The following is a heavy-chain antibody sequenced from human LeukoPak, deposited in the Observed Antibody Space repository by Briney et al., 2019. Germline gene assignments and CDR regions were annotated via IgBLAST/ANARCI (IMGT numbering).Heavy chain of an antibody. J-gene: IGHJ4*02. CDR3: AAASSGWYEGFDY. Sequence: SVKVSCKASGFTFTRSTMQWVRQARGQRLEWIGWIVVGSGNTRYAQKFQERVTITRDMSTSAAYMELSSLRSEDMAVYYCAAASSGWYEGFDYWGQGTLVTVSS. CDR1: GFTFTRST. V-gene: IGHV1-58*02. D-gene: IGHD6-19*01. CDR2: IVVGSGNT.